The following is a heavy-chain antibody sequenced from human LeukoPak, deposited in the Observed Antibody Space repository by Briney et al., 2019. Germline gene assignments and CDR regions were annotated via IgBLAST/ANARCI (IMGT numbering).Heavy chain of an antibody. Sequence: MASETLSLTCTVSGGSIGSYYGSWIRQPPGKGLEWIGYIYYSGSTNYNPSLKTRVTISVDTSKNQFSLKLSSVTAADTAVYYCARHVNDYSEYYFYYWGQGTLVTVSS. D-gene: IGHD4-4*01. CDR1: GGSIGSYY. J-gene: IGHJ4*02. CDR3: ARHVNDYSEYYFYY. CDR2: IYYSGST. V-gene: IGHV4-59*08.